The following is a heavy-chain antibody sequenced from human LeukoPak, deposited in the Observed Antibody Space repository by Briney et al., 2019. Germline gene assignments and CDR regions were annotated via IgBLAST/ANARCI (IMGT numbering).Heavy chain of an antibody. CDR3: ARDGPAQMVEFDF. V-gene: IGHV1-2*02. Sequence: GASVKVSCKASGYTFSGSGWYLYWLRQAPGQGLECLGWIHPYNGDTAYAQKFQGRVAMTRDTSISTAYMELSGLRPDDTAVYYCARDGPAQMVEFDFWGQGTLVTVSS. CDR1: GYTFSGSGWY. CDR2: IHPYNGDT. J-gene: IGHJ4*02. D-gene: IGHD3-10*01.